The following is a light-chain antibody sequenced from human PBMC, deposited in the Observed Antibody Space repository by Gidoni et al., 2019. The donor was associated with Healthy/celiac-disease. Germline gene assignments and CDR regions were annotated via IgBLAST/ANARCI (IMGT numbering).Light chain of an antibody. V-gene: IGKV1-39*01. CDR1: QSISSY. CDR2: AAS. CDR3: QQSYSTPRT. J-gene: IGKJ1*01. Sequence: DIQMPQSPSSLSASVGDSGTITFPARQSISSYLNWYQQKPGKAPKLLIYAASSLQSGVPSRFSGSGSGTDFTLTISSLQPEDCATYYCQQSYSTPRTFGQGTKVEIK.